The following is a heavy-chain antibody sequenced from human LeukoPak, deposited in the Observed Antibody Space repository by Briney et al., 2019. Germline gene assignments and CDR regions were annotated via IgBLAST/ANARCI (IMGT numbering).Heavy chain of an antibody. Sequence: SETLSLTCAVSGYSISSGYYWGWIRQPPGKGLGWIGSIYHSGSTYYNPSLKSRVTISVDTSKNQFSLKLSSVTAADTAVYYCASVYGSGSYYLSNYYYYMDVWGKGTTVTVSS. CDR2: IYHSGST. CDR1: GYSISSGYY. CDR3: ASVYGSGSYYLSNYYYYMDV. J-gene: IGHJ6*03. D-gene: IGHD3-10*01. V-gene: IGHV4-38-2*01.